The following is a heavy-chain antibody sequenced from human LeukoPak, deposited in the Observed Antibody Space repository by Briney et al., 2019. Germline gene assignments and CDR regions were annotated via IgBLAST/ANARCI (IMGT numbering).Heavy chain of an antibody. V-gene: IGHV4-34*01. D-gene: IGHD2-8*01. CDR3: ARGADSYCTNGVCYLYYYYYMDV. CDR1: GGSFGGYY. Sequence: SETLSLTCAVYGGSFGGYYWSWIRQPPGKGLEWIGEINHSGSTNYNPYLKSRVTISVYTSKNQFSLKLSSVTAADTAVYYCARGADSYCTNGVCYLYYYYYMDVWGKGTTVTVSS. J-gene: IGHJ6*03. CDR2: INHSGST.